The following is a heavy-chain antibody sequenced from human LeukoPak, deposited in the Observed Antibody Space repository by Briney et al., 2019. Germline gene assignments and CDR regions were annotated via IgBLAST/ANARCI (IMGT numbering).Heavy chain of an antibody. Sequence: GGSLRLSCAASGFTFSTYSMTWVRQAPGKGLEWVSSITSSSSYIYYADSVKGRFTISRDNAKSSLYLQMNSLRAEDTAVYYCAKGYLNMDVWAKGTTVTLSS. V-gene: IGHV3-21*04. CDR2: ITSSSSYI. J-gene: IGHJ6*03. CDR3: AKGYLNMDV. D-gene: IGHD2-2*02. CDR1: GFTFSTYS.